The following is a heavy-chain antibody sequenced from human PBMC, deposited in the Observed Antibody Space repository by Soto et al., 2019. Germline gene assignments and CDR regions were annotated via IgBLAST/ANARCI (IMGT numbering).Heavy chain of an antibody. J-gene: IGHJ6*02. D-gene: IGHD1-26*01. CDR1: GFTFSSYS. CDR2: ISSSSSYI. CDR3: AGDHRVWEGMDV. V-gene: IGHV3-21*06. Sequence: EVQLVESGGGLVKPGGSLRLSCAASGFTFSSYSMNWVRQAPGKGLEWVSSISSSSSYIYYADSVKGRFTISRDNAVNARYLQMNSVKAGDTPVYYCAGDHRVWEGMDVWGQGTTVIVCS.